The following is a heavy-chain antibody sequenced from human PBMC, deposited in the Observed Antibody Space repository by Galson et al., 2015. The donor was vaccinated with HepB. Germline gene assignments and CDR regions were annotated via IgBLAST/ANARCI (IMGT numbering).Heavy chain of an antibody. CDR1: GYTFTSYY. Sequence: SVKVSCKASGYTFTSYYMHWVRQAPGQGLEWMGIINPSGGSTSYAQKFQGRVTMTRDTSTSTVYMELSSLRSEDTAVYYCARSITMIVVASGRGGFDYWGQGTLVTVSS. V-gene: IGHV1-46*03. D-gene: IGHD3-22*01. CDR3: ARSITMIVVASGRGGFDY. CDR2: INPSGGST. J-gene: IGHJ4*02.